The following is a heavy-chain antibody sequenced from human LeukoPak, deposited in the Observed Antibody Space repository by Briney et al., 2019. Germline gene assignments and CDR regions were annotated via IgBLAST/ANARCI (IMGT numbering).Heavy chain of an antibody. Sequence: SETLSLTCTLSGGSLSSSSYYGGWIRQPPGKGLEWIGSIYYSGSTYYNPSLKSRATIYIDTSKNQFSLKLISVPGADPAVYYCARSDIVVVPASIPRAFVIWGQGTMVTVSS. CDR2: IYYSGST. V-gene: IGHV4-39*01. CDR1: GGSLSSSSYY. CDR3: ARSDIVVVPASIPRAFVI. J-gene: IGHJ3*02. D-gene: IGHD2-2*01.